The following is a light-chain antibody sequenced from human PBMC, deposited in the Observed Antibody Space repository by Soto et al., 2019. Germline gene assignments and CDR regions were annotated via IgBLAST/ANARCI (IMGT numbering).Light chain of an antibody. CDR1: QSMSSY. Sequence: DIRMTQSPSSLSASVGDRVTITCRASQSMSSYLNWYQQKPGKAPKLLIYAASSLQSGVPSSFSGSGSGTDFPRTINSLHPEDCATYYCQQSYSTPRTFGQGTKVEIK. CDR3: QQSYSTPRT. V-gene: IGKV1-39*01. J-gene: IGKJ1*01. CDR2: AAS.